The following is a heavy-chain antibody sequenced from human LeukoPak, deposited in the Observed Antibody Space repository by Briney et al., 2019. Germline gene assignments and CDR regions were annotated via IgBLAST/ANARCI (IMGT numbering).Heavy chain of an antibody. CDR3: AKVLSYSGWYYFDY. Sequence: GRSLRLSCAASGFTFDDYAMPWVRQAPGKGLEWVLGISWNSGSIGYADSVKGRFTISRDNAKNSLYLQMNSLRAEDTALYYCAKVLSYSGWYYFDYWGQGTLVTVSS. V-gene: IGHV3-9*01. CDR2: ISWNSGSI. D-gene: IGHD6-19*01. J-gene: IGHJ4*02. CDR1: GFTFDDYA.